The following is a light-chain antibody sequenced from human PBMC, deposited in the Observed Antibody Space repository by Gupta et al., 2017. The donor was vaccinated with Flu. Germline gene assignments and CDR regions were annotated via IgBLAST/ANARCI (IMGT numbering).Light chain of an antibody. J-gene: IGLJ3*02. CDR1: SSDVGSYNL. Sequence: SALTQPASVSGSPVQSITISCTGTSSDVGSYNLVSWYQQHPGKAPKLMIYEGSKRPSGVSKRFSGSKSGNTASLTISGRQAEDEADYYCCSYAGSSTWVFGGGTKLTVL. CDR3: CSYAGSSTWV. CDR2: EGS. V-gene: IGLV2-23*01.